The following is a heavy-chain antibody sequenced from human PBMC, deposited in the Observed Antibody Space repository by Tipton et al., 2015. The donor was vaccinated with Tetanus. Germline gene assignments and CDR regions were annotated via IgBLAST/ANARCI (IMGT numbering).Heavy chain of an antibody. CDR3: ARGTRDYYDSSGYYPYY. CDR1: GGSFSGYY. D-gene: IGHD3-22*01. Sequence: TLSLTCAVYGGSFSGYYWSWIRQPPGKGLEWIGEINHSGSTNYNPSLKSRVTIPVDTSKNQFSLKLSSVTAADTAVYYCARGTRDYYDSSGYYPYYWGQGTLVTVSS. J-gene: IGHJ4*02. CDR2: INHSGST. V-gene: IGHV4-34*01.